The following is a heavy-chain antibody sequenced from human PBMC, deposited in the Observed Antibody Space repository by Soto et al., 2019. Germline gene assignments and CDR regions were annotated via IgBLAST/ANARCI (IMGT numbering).Heavy chain of an antibody. CDR3: ARDSYGGYGGFAY. Sequence: QVQLQESGPGLVKPSETLSLTCTVSGGSVSSGSYYWSWIRQPPGKGLEWIGYIYYSGSTNYNPSLKSRVTISVDTSKNQFSLKLSSVTAADTAVYYCARDSYGGYGGFAYWGQGTLVTVSS. CDR1: GGSVSSGSYY. D-gene: IGHD5-12*01. J-gene: IGHJ4*02. CDR2: IYYSGST. V-gene: IGHV4-61*01.